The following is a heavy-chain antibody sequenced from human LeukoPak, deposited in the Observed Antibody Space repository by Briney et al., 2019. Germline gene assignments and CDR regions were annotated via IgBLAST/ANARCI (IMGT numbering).Heavy chain of an antibody. J-gene: IGHJ4*02. CDR1: GFTFSSYW. CDR2: IKKDVSEK. V-gene: IGHV3-7*03. Sequence: PGGSLRLSCAASGFTFSSYWMSWVRQAPGKGLEWVANIKKDVSEKYYVDSVKGRFTISRDNAKNSLYLQMNSLRAEDTAVYYCARDPPNMVRGLGLDYWGQGTLVTVSS. D-gene: IGHD3-10*01. CDR3: ARDPPNMVRGLGLDY.